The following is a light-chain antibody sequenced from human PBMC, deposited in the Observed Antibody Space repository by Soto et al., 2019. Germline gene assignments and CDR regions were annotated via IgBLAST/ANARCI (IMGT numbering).Light chain of an antibody. CDR3: LHHHSCPLA. V-gene: IGKV1-17*03. CDR2: AAS. CDR1: KGINNY. Sequence: DIQMTQSPSTLSASVGDRVTITCRSSKGINNYLVWFQQKPGKVPKRLISAASRLHVGVPSRFSGSGFGTEFTLTISSLQPEDFATYYCLHHHSCPLAFGGGTKVEIK. J-gene: IGKJ4*01.